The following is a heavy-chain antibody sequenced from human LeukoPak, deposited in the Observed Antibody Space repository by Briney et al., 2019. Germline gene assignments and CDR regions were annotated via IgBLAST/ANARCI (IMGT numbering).Heavy chain of an antibody. V-gene: IGHV1-3*03. CDR1: GYTFTSYA. J-gene: IGHJ5*02. CDR3: ARDLGYCSGGSCSGGWFDP. D-gene: IGHD2-15*01. Sequence: ASVKVSCKASGYTFTSYAMHWVRQAPGQRLEWMGWINAGNGNTKYSQEFQGRVTITRDTSASTAYMELSSLRSEDMAVYYCARDLGYCSGGSCSGGWFDPWGQGTLVTVSS. CDR2: INAGNGNT.